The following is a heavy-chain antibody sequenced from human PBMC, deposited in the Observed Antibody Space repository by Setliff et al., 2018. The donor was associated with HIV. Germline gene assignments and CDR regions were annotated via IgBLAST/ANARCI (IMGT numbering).Heavy chain of an antibody. Sequence: RASVKVSCKASGGTFSSYAISWVRQAPGQGLEWMGGIIPILGIANYAQKFQGRVTITADKSTSTAYMELSSLRSEDTAVYYCATTKYSGSYAGGGAFDIWGQGTMVTVSS. CDR3: ATTKYSGSYAGGGAFDI. J-gene: IGHJ3*02. D-gene: IGHD1-26*01. CDR1: GGTFSSYA. V-gene: IGHV1-69*10. CDR2: IIPILGIA.